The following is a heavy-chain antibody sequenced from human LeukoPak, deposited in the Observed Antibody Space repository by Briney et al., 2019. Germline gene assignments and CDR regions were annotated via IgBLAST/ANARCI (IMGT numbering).Heavy chain of an antibody. CDR3: TRDTAMARFDL. J-gene: IGHJ2*01. CDR2: SRSKAYGGTT. D-gene: IGHD5-18*01. V-gene: IGHV3-49*04. Sequence: GGSLRLSCAASGFTVSLNYMSWVRQAPGKGLEWVGFSRSKAYGGTTEYAASVKGRFTISRDDSKSIAYLQMNSLKTEDTAVYYCTRDTAMARFDLWGRGTLVTVSS. CDR1: GFTVSLNY.